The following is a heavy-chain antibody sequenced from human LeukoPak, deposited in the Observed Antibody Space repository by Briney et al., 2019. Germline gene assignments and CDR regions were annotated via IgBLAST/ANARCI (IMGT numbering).Heavy chain of an antibody. CDR1: GFTFSSYE. Sequence: PGGSLRLSCAASGFTFSSYEMNWVRQAPGKGLEWVSYISSSGSTIYYADSVKGRFTISRDNAKNSLYLQMNSLRADDTAVYYCARDPILSGYDFWGQGTLVTVSS. V-gene: IGHV3-48*03. D-gene: IGHD5-12*01. CDR3: ARDPILSGYDF. J-gene: IGHJ4*02. CDR2: ISSSGSTI.